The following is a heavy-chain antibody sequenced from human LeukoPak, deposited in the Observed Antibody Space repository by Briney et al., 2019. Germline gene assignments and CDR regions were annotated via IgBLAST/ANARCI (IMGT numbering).Heavy chain of an antibody. D-gene: IGHD1-26*01. CDR2: INHSGST. V-gene: IGHV4-39*07. CDR1: GGSISSSSYY. CDR3: ARGRVVGATSGAAL. J-gene: IGHJ4*02. Sequence: PSETLSLTCTVSGGSISSSSYYWSWIRQPPGKGLEWIGEINHSGSTNYNPSLKSRVTISVDTSKNQFSLKLSSVTAADTAVYYCARGRVVGATSGAALWGQGTLVTVSS.